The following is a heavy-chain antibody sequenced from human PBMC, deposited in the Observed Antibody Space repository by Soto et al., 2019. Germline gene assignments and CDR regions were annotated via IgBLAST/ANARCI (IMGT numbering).Heavy chain of an antibody. CDR2: ISSNGGST. J-gene: IGHJ3*02. V-gene: IGHV3-64*01. CDR1: GFTFSSYA. D-gene: IGHD7-27*01. CDR3: ARALGYAFDI. Sequence: EVQLVESGGGLVQPGGSLRLSCAASGFTFSSYAMHWVRQAPGKGLEYVSAISSNGGSTYYANSVKGRFTISRDNSKNTLYLQMGSLRAEDMAVYYCARALGYAFDILGQGTMVTVSS.